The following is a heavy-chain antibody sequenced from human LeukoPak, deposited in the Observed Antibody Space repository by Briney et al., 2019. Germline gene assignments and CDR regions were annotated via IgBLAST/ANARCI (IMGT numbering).Heavy chain of an antibody. J-gene: IGHJ3*02. CDR3: AYASSLMPDTFDI. D-gene: IGHD6-13*01. V-gene: IGHV6-1*01. CDR1: GDSVSSNSAT. CDR2: TYHRSRWYN. Sequence: SQTLSLTCAISGDSVSSNSATWEWSRQSPSGSLQWLGRTYHRSRWYNDYAVSVKSRISINPETSKNQFSLHLPSVIPEDTAVYFCAYASSLMPDTFDIWGQGKMVVVSS.